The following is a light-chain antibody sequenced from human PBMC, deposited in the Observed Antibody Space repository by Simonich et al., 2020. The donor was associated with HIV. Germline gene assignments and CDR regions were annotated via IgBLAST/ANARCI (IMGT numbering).Light chain of an antibody. V-gene: IGKV4-1*01. CDR3: QQYYSTPGLT. CDR1: QSVLYSSNNKNY. Sequence: DIVMTQSPDSLAVSLGERATINCKSSQSVLYSSNNKNYLAWYQQKPGQPPKFLIYWASTRETGVPDRFSGSGSGTDFTLAISSLQAEDVAVYYCQQYYSTPGLTFGGGTKVEIK. J-gene: IGKJ4*01. CDR2: WAS.